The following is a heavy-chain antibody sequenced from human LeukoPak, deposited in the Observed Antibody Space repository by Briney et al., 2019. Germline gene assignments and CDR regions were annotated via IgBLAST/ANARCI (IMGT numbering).Heavy chain of an antibody. Sequence: PGESLKISCKGSGYSFTSYWIGWVHQMPGKGLEWMGIIYPGDSDTRYSPSFQGQVTISADKSISTAYLQWSSLKASDTAMYYCARALVVVAATPLRYYGMDVWGQGTTVTVSS. D-gene: IGHD2-15*01. V-gene: IGHV5-51*07. CDR2: IYPGDSDT. CDR1: GYSFTSYW. CDR3: ARALVVVAATPLRYYGMDV. J-gene: IGHJ6*02.